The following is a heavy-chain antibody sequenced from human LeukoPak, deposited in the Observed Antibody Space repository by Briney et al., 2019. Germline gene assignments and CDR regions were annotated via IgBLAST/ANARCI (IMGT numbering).Heavy chain of an antibody. CDR3: ARAPPYISASGDYYYYYYMDV. D-gene: IGHD6-19*01. V-gene: IGHV1-3*03. Sequence: ASVKVSCKASGYTFTSYAMHWVRQAPGQRLEWMGWINAGNGNTKYSQEFQGRVTITRDTSASTAYMELSSLRSEDAAVYYCARAPPYISASGDYYYYYYMDVWAKGTTVTISS. CDR1: GYTFTSYA. J-gene: IGHJ6*03. CDR2: INAGNGNT.